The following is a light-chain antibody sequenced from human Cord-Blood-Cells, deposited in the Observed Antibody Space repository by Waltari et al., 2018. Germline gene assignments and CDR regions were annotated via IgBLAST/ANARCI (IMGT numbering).Light chain of an antibody. V-gene: IGKV4-1*01. CDR1: QSVLYSSNNKNY. CDR3: QQYYSTPWT. Sequence: DIVMTQSPDSLAVSLGERATINCKSSQSVLYSSNNKNYLAWYQQKPGQPHKLLIYWASTRESGVPDRFSGSGSGTDFTLTISSLQAEDVAVYYCQQYYSTPWTFGQGTKVKIK. CDR2: WAS. J-gene: IGKJ1*01.